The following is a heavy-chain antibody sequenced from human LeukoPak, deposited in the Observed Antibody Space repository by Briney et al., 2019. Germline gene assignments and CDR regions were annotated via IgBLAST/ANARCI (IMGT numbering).Heavy chain of an antibody. D-gene: IGHD4-17*01. CDR2: IYHSGST. J-gene: IGHJ4*02. Sequence: GSLRLSCAASGFSFRNSWMSWVRQPPGKGLEWIGEIYHSGSTNYNPSLKSRVTISVDKPKNQFSLKLSSVTAADTAVYYCARTANGDFDYWGQGTLVTVSS. CDR1: GFSFRNSW. V-gene: IGHV4-4*02. CDR3: ARTANGDFDY.